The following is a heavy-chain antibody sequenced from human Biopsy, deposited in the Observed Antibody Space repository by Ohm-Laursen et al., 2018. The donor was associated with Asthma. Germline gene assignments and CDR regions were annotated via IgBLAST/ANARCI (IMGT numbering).Heavy chain of an antibody. J-gene: IGHJ4*02. Sequence: PSLTRSVSYCSITRGGFYWTRIRQHPRKGLEWIGFIYYSGGTYYNPSPKSRVSISIDTSKNQFSLKLSSVTAADTAVYYCARAQDYYDSRGYYRSFDYWGQGTLVTVSS. CDR2: IYYSGGT. V-gene: IGHV4-31*02. D-gene: IGHD3-22*01. CDR1: YCSITRGGFY. CDR3: ARAQDYYDSRGYYRSFDY.